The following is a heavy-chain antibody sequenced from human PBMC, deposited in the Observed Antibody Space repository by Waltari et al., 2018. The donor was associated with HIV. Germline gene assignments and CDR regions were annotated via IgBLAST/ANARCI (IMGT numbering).Heavy chain of an antibody. V-gene: IGHV4-38-2*01. CDR1: GYSISSGYY. CDR2: IYHSGST. D-gene: IGHD2-21*02. J-gene: IGHJ4*02. Sequence: QVQLQESGPGLVKPSETLSLTCAVSGYSISSGYYWGWIRQPPGKGLEWIGSIYHSGSTYYNPSLKSRVTISVDTSKNQFSLKLSSVTAADTAVYYCARSGTYRGVTLLDYWGQGTLVTVSS. CDR3: ARSGTYRGVTLLDY.